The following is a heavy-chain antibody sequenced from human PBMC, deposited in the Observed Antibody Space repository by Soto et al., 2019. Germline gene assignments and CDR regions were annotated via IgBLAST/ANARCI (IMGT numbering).Heavy chain of an antibody. CDR3: ARGGWKAYYMDV. CDR2: IKGDETTT. Sequence: EVQLVESGGGLIQPGGSLRLSCAASGFSFSDYWIHWVRQVPGKGLVWVSSIKGDETTTNYADFVKGRFTISRDNAKKTVFLQMNSLRVEDTAVYYCARGGWKAYYMDVWGKGATVSVSS. J-gene: IGHJ6*03. V-gene: IGHV3-74*01. CDR1: GFSFSDYW. D-gene: IGHD1-1*01.